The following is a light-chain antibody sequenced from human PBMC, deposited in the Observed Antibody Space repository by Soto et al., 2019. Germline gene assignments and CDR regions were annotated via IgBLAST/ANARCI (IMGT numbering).Light chain of an antibody. Sequence: VMTQSPLSLPVTLGQPASISCRSSQSLVYSDGNNYLNWFQHRPGQSPRRLIYKVSNRESGLPDRSSCRGSGTEFHLKIPSGEDKDVEVSSCIRDTHLHTPRTFGQGTKVEIK. J-gene: IGKJ1*01. CDR1: QSLVYSDGNNY. CDR3: IRDTHLHTPRT. CDR2: KVS. V-gene: IGKV2-30*01.